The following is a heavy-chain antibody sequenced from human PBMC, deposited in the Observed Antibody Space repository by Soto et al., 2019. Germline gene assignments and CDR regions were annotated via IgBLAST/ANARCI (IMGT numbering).Heavy chain of an antibody. CDR3: ATVAAAGIFYFDH. D-gene: IGHD6-25*01. J-gene: IGHJ4*02. V-gene: IGHV4-31*03. CDR2: IYYSGST. Sequence: QVQLQESGPGLVKPSQTLSLTCTVSGASISSGDYYWTWIRQHPTKDLEWIGYIYYSGSTNYNPSLQRRVXXSXDXXKNQFSLNLSSVTAADPAAYYCATVAAAGIFYFDHWGQGTLVTVSS. CDR1: GASISSGDYY.